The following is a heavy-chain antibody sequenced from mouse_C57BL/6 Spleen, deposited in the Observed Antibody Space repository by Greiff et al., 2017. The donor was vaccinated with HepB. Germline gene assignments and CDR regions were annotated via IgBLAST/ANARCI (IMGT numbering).Heavy chain of an antibody. Sequence: QVQLKQSGAELVRPGTSVKVSCKASGYAFTNYLIEWVKQRPGQGLEWIGVINPGSGGTNYNEKFKGKATLTADKSSSTAYMQLSSLTSEDSAVYFCARGNIYYDYDGFAYWGQGTLVTVSA. D-gene: IGHD2-4*01. CDR3: ARGNIYYDYDGFAY. CDR1: GYAFTNYL. CDR2: INPGSGGT. V-gene: IGHV1-54*01. J-gene: IGHJ3*01.